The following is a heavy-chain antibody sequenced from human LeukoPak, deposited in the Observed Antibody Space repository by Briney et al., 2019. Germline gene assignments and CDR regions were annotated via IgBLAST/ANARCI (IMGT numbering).Heavy chain of an antibody. CDR3: ARYYYDSSGYYPLDY. CDR1: GYTFTSYG. D-gene: IGHD3-22*01. V-gene: IGHV1-18*04. J-gene: IGHJ4*02. Sequence: GASVKVSCKASGYTFTSYGISWVRQAPGQGLEWMGWTSAYNGNTNYAQKLQGRVTMTTDTSTSTAYMELRSLRSDDTAVYYCARYYYDSSGYYPLDYWGQGTLVTVSS. CDR2: TSAYNGNT.